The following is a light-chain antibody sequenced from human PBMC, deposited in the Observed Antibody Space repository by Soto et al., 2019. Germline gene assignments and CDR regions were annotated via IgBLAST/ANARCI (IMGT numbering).Light chain of an antibody. J-gene: IGLJ3*02. CDR3: CSFAGWTTPWA. CDR2: GVN. Sequence: QSVLTQPASVSGSPGQSITISCTGTSSDVGDYDFVSWYQQHPGKAPKLMIYGVNKRPSGISNRFSGSKSGNTASLTISGLQAEDEADYYCCSFAGWTTPWALGGGTKLTVL. V-gene: IGLV2-23*02. CDR1: SSDVGDYDF.